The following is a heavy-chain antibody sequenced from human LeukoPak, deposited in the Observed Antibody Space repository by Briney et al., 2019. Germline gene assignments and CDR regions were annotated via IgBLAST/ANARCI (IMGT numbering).Heavy chain of an antibody. V-gene: IGHV4-59*08. J-gene: IGHJ4*02. CDR1: GGSISNYY. Sequence: SETLSLTCTVSGGSISNYYWSWIRQPPGEGLEWIGYIYYSGSTNYNPSLKSRVTISTDTSKNQFSLNLTSVTAADTAVYYCARGGLGGITAYSNYLFDYWGQGTLVTVSS. D-gene: IGHD4-11*01. CDR3: ARGGLGGITAYSNYLFDY. CDR2: IYYSGST.